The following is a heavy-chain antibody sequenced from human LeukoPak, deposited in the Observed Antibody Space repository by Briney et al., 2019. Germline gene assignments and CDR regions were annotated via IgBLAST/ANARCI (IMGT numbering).Heavy chain of an antibody. V-gene: IGHV3-33*06. Sequence: GGSLRLACAVSGFTFSSCGMHWVRQAPGKGLEWVAIIWYDGSERYYADSVKGRFTISRENSKNTLYLQMNSLRDEDTAVYYCAKDRGTTVTTGWLFDSWGQGTLVTVSS. J-gene: IGHJ4*02. D-gene: IGHD1-1*01. CDR1: GFTFSSCG. CDR2: IWYDGSER. CDR3: AKDRGTTVTTGWLFDS.